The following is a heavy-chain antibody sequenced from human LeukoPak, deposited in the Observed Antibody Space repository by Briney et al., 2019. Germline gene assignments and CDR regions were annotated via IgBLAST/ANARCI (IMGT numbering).Heavy chain of an antibody. D-gene: IGHD6-19*01. J-gene: IGHJ4*02. CDR2: IRSKANSYAT. Sequence: GGSLRLSCAASGFTFSGSAMHWVRQASGKGLEWVGRIRSKANSYATAYAASVKGRFTISRDDSKNTAYLQMNSLKTEDTAVYYCTRRGYSSGWSGDYWGQGTPVTVSS. V-gene: IGHV3-73*01. CDR1: GFTFSGSA. CDR3: TRRGYSSGWSGDY.